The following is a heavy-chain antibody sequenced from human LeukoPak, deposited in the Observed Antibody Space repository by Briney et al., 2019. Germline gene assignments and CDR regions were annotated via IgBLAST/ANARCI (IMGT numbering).Heavy chain of an antibody. D-gene: IGHD3-3*01. V-gene: IGHV3-74*01. J-gene: IGHJ4*02. CDR2: INSDGSST. Sequence: GGSLRLSCAASGFTFSSYWMRWVRQAPGKGLVWVSRINSDGSSTSYADSVKGRFTISRDNAKNTLYLQMNSLRAEDTAVYYCARASRADFWSGKYWGQGTLVTVSS. CDR3: ARASRADFWSGKY. CDR1: GFTFSSYW.